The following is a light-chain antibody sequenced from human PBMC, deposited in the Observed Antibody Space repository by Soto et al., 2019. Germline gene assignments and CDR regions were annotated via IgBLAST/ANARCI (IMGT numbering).Light chain of an antibody. J-gene: IGKJ4*02. CDR1: PTINNL. CDR3: QQYYSYSP. CDR2: KAS. V-gene: IGKV1-5*03. Sequence: DIQMTQSPSTLSASVGDRVTITCRASPTINNLLAWYQQKPGKAPKLLIYKASSLESGAPSRFSGNGSGTEFTLTISSLQPDDFATYYCQQYYSYSPFGGGTKVVIK.